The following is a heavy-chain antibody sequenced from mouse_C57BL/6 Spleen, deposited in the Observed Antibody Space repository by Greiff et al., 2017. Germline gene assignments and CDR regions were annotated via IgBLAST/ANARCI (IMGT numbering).Heavy chain of an antibody. CDR3: ASTITTVYAMDY. CDR1: GYTFTDYY. CDR2: INPNNGGT. V-gene: IGHV1-26*01. D-gene: IGHD1-1*01. J-gene: IGHJ4*01. Sequence: VQLKQSGPELVKPGASVKISCKASGYTFTDYYMNWVKQSHGKSLEWIGDINPNNGGTSYNQKFKGKATLTVDKSSSTAYMELRSLTSEDSAVYYCASTITTVYAMDYWGQGTSVTVSS.